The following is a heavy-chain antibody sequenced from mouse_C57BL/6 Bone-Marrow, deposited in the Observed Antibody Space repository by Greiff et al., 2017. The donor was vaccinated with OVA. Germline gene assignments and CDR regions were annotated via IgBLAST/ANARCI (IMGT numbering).Heavy chain of an antibody. D-gene: IGHD6-5*01. CDR3: ARDEVPIYFSMDY. V-gene: IGHV5-4*01. J-gene: IGHJ4*01. Sequence: EVQGVESGGGLVKPGGSLKLSCAASGFTFSSYAMSWVRQTPEKRLEWVATISDGGSYTYYPDNVKGRFTISRDNAKNNLYLQMSHLKSEDTAMYYCARDEVPIYFSMDYWGQGTSVTVSS. CDR1: GFTFSSYA. CDR2: ISDGGSYT.